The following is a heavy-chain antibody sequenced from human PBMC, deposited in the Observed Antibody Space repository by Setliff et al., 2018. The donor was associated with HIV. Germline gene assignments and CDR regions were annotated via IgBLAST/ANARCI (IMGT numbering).Heavy chain of an antibody. CDR1: GDSISDNY. Sequence: SETLSLTCSVSGDSISDNYWNWIRQPAGKGLEWIGYVYSSGSTKYNPALKSRVTISLDTSKYQFSLNLRSVTAADTAVYYCARDRTYGDSGAYYMDVWGKGTTVTVSS. J-gene: IGHJ6*03. V-gene: IGHV4-59*01. D-gene: IGHD3-10*01. CDR2: VYSSGST. CDR3: ARDRTYGDSGAYYMDV.